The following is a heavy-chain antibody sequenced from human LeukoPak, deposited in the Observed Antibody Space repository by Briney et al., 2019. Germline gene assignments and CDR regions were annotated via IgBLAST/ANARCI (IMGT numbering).Heavy chain of an antibody. CDR3: ARDGDYYDGSGYYNWFDP. D-gene: IGHD3-22*01. V-gene: IGHV1-18*01. CDR1: GYTFTSYG. CDR2: ISAYNGNT. Sequence: ASVKVSCKASGYTFTSYGISWVRQAPGQGLEWMGWISAYNGNTNYAQKLQGRVTMTTDTSTSTAYMELRSLRSDDTAVYYCARDGDYYDGSGYYNWFDPWGQGTLVTVSS. J-gene: IGHJ5*02.